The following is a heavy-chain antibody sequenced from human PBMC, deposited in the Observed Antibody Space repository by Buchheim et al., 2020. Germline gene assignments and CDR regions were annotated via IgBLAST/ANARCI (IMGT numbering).Heavy chain of an antibody. J-gene: IGHJ4*02. V-gene: IGHV3-48*01. CDR3: ASHDPYSYGYKFDH. Sequence: EVQLVESGGGLVQPGGSLRLSCAASGFTFSSYSMNWVRQAPGKGLEWVSYISSSSSTIYYADSVKGRFTISRDNAKKSLYLQMNSLRAEDTAVYYCASHDPYSYGYKFDHWGQGTL. CDR2: ISSSSSTI. D-gene: IGHD5-18*01. CDR1: GFTFSSYS.